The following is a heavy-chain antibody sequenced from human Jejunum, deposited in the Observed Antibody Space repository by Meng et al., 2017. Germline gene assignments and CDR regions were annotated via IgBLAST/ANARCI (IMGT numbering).Heavy chain of an antibody. V-gene: IGHV4-34*01. J-gene: IGHJ4*02. CDR3: ARGNEYSNYGADF. Sequence: QVKLQQWGAGLLKPSETLSLTCAVYGGSISDYYWTWIRQPPGKGLEWIGEINESGSTNYNPSLKSRVTISVDTSKSQFYLRVSSVTAADTAVYYCARGNEYSNYGADFWGQGTLVTVSS. CDR2: INESGST. CDR1: GGSISDYY. D-gene: IGHD4-11*01.